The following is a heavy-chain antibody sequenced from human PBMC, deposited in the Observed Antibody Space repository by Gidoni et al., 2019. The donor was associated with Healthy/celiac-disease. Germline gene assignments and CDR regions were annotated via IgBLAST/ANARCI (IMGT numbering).Heavy chain of an antibody. CDR2: ISAYNGNT. D-gene: IGHD3-3*01. V-gene: IGHV1-18*04. CDR1: GYPFTSYG. J-gene: IGHJ4*02. Sequence: QVQLVQSGAEVKKPGASVKVSCKASGYPFTSYGISWVRQAPGQGLEWMGWISAYNGNTNYAQKLQGRVTMTTDTSTSTAYRELRSLRADDTAVYYCARDPSRITIFGVVTDYWGQGTLVTVSS. CDR3: ARDPSRITIFGVVTDY.